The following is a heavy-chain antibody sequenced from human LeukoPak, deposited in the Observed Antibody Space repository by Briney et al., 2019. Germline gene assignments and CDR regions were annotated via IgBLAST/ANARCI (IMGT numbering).Heavy chain of an antibody. J-gene: IGHJ6*02. CDR3: AREPSYYYYYGMDV. V-gene: IGHV4-34*01. Sequence: TSSETLSLTCAVYGGSFSGYYWSWIRQPPGKGLEWIGEINHSGSTNYNPSLKSRVTISVDTSKNQFSLKLSSVTAADTAVYYCAREPSYYYYYGMDVWGQGTTVTVPS. CDR1: GGSFSGYY. CDR2: INHSGST.